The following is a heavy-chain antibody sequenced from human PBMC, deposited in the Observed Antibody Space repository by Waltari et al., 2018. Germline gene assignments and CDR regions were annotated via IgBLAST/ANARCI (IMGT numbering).Heavy chain of an antibody. CDR3: AREPKTLGVVITYFDY. CDR1: GGSISSGDYY. D-gene: IGHD3-22*01. J-gene: IGHJ4*02. V-gene: IGHV4-30-4*08. Sequence: QVQLQESGPGLVKPSQTLSLTCTVSGGSISSGDYYWSWIRQPPGKGLEWIGYIDYSGSTYYNPSLKSRVTISVDTAKNQFSLKLSSVTAADTAVYYCAREPKTLGVVITYFDYWGQGTLVTVSS. CDR2: IDYSGST.